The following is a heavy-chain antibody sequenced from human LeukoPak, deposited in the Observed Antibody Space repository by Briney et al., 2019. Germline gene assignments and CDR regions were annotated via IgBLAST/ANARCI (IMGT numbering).Heavy chain of an antibody. CDR1: GFTFSSYG. D-gene: IGHD2-2*01. CDR2: ISYDGSNK. V-gene: IGHV3-30*18. J-gene: IGHJ6*02. CDR3: AKDIVVVPAALEYYYGMDV. Sequence: GGSLRLSCAASGFTFSSYGMHWVRQAPGKGLEWVAVISYDGSNKYYADSVKGRFTISRDNSKNTLYLQMNSLRAEDTAVYYCAKDIVVVPAALEYYYGMDVWGQGTTVTVSS.